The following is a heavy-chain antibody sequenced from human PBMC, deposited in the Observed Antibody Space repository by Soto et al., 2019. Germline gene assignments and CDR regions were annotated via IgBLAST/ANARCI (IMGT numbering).Heavy chain of an antibody. J-gene: IGHJ4*02. CDR2: ISNSFSVGNT. Sequence: SRGLSLTPSAVPFIIFTLDWVRRAPGTGLEWVSAISNSFSVGNTHYADSVKGRFTISRDNDKNTVFLEIDSLRAEDTAVYYCAKVFSPEGGNYFDHWGPGNLVTVSS. CDR1: AVPFIIFT. V-gene: IGHV3-23*01. CDR3: AKVFSPEGGNYFDH.